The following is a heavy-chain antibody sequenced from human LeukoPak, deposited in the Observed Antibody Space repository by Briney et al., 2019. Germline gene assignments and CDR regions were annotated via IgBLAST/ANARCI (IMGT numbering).Heavy chain of an antibody. CDR2: ISWNSDTI. CDR3: AKAKTKVVTAINYMDV. D-gene: IGHD2-21*02. Sequence: GGSLRLSCAVSGFTFDDYAMHWVRLVPGKGLEWVSGISWNSDTIGYGDSVKGRFTISRDNSKNTLYLQMNSLRAEDTAVYYCAKAKTKVVTAINYMDVWGKGTTVTVSS. J-gene: IGHJ6*03. CDR1: GFTFDDYA. V-gene: IGHV3-9*01.